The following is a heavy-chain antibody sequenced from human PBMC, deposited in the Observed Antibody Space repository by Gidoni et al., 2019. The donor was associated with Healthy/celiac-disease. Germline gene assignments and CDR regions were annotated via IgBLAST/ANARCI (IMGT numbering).Heavy chain of an antibody. D-gene: IGHD6-19*01. Sequence: QVQLQESCPGLVKPSGTLSLTCAVSGGSISSSNWWSWVRQPPGKGLEWIGELYHSGSTNSNPSLKSRVTISVDKSKNQFSLKLSSVTAADTAVYYCARDPTVAGGYFDLWGRGTLVTVSS. CDR2: LYHSGST. V-gene: IGHV4-4*02. CDR1: GGSISSSNW. CDR3: ARDPTVAGGYFDL. J-gene: IGHJ2*01.